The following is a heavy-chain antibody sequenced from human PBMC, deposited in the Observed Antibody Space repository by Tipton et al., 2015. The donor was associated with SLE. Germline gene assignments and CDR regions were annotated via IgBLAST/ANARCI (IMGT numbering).Heavy chain of an antibody. V-gene: IGHV4-34*01. CDR2: INHSGST. Sequence: TLSLTCAVYGGSFSGYYWSWIRQPPGKGLEWIGEINHSGSTNYNPSLKSRVTISVDTSKNQFSLKLSSVTAADTAVYYCARDNGDYYFDYWGQGTLVTVS. CDR1: GGSFSGYY. CDR3: ARDNGDYYFDY. D-gene: IGHD4-17*01. J-gene: IGHJ4*02.